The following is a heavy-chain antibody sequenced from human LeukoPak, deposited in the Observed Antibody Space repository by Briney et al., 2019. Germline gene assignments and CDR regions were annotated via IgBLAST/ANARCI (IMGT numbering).Heavy chain of an antibody. Sequence: SETLSLTCTVSGGSIRSSPYYWGWIRQPPGKGLEWIGTIYYRGSTYSNPSLNSRVTISLDTSKNQFSLRLRSVTAADTALYYCAKHYLSDGILSTFDPWGQGTLVTVSS. D-gene: IGHD2-2*01. J-gene: IGHJ5*02. V-gene: IGHV4-39*01. CDR2: IYYRGST. CDR3: AKHYLSDGILSTFDP. CDR1: GGSIRSSPYY.